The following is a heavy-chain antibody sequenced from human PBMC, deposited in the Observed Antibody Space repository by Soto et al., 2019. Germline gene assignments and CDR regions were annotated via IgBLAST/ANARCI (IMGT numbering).Heavy chain of an antibody. J-gene: IGHJ6*03. CDR1: EGYSRSSSDC. CDR3: ARLGGDCSGGSCYYYYMDV. D-gene: IGHD2-15*01. CDR2: IYYSGST. V-gene: IGHV4-39*01. Sequence: TYTVAEGYSRSSSDCWVWISRPPGKGLEWIGSIYYSGSTYYNPSLKSRVTISVDTSKNQFSLKLSSVTAADTAVYYCARLGGDCSGGSCYYYYMDVWGKGTTVTVS.